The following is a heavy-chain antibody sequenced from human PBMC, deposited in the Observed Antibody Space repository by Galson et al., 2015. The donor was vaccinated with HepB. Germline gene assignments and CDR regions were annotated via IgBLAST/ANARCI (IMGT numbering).Heavy chain of an antibody. Sequence: SVKVSCKASGYTFTSYDMHWVRQAPGQGLEWMGIINPSGGSTSHAQKFQGRVTMTRDTSTSTVYMELSSLRSEDTAVYYCARTSYGDYGCDYWGQGTLVTVSS. CDR3: ARTSYGDYGCDY. CDR2: INPSGGST. J-gene: IGHJ4*02. V-gene: IGHV1-46*03. CDR1: GYTFTSYD. D-gene: IGHD4-17*01.